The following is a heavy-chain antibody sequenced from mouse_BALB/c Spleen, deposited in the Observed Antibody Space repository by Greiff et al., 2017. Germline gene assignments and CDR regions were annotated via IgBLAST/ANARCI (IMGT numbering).Heavy chain of an antibody. D-gene: IGHD2-4*01. Sequence: EVKVEESGPGLVKPSQSLSLTCTVTGYSITSDYAWNWIRQFPGNKLEWMGYISYSGSTSYNPSLKSRISITRDTSKNQFFLQLNSVTTEDTATYYCARSTMITPWFAYWGQGTLVTVSA. J-gene: IGHJ3*01. CDR3: ARSTMITPWFAY. V-gene: IGHV3-2*02. CDR1: GYSITSDYA. CDR2: ISYSGST.